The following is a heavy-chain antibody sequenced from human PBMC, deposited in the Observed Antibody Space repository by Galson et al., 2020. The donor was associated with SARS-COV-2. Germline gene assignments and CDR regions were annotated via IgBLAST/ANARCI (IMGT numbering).Heavy chain of an antibody. D-gene: IGHD3-22*01. CDR2: IKQDGSEK. Sequence: QLGESLKISCAASGFTFSSYWMSWVRQAPGKGLEWVANIKQDGSEKYYVDSVKGRFTISRDNAKNSLYLQMNSLRAEDTAVYYCARHSSDPWGTCFDYWGQGTLVTVSS. CDR1: GFTFSSYW. CDR3: ARHSSDPWGTCFDY. V-gene: IGHV3-7*01. J-gene: IGHJ4*02.